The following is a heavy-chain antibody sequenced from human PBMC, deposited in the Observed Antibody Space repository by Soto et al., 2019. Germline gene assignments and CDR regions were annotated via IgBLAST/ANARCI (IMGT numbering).Heavy chain of an antibody. CDR3: ARDTDGFHY. CDR2: INTDGSIT. CDR1: GLIFSNYK. J-gene: IGHJ4*02. V-gene: IGHV3-74*01. Sequence: PGGSLRLSCAASGLIFSNYKMHWVRQAPGKGLVWVSRINTDGSITDYADSVKGRFTVSRDNPKNTLYLQMNSLRAEDTAVYYCARDTDGFHYWGQGTLVTVSS.